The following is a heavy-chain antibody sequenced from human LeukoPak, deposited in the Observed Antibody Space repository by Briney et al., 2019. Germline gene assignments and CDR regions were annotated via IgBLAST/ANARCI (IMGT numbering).Heavy chain of an antibody. J-gene: IGHJ6*02. CDR3: ARECHGDQGYGMDV. D-gene: IGHD4-17*01. CDR2: ISSGSNYI. Sequence: GGSLRLSCAASGFTFSSYAMSWVRQAPGKGLEWVSYISSGSNYIYYADSEKGRFTISRDNAKNSLYLQMNSLRAEDTAVYYCARECHGDQGYGMDVWGQGTTVTVSS. V-gene: IGHV3-21*01. CDR1: GFTFSSYA.